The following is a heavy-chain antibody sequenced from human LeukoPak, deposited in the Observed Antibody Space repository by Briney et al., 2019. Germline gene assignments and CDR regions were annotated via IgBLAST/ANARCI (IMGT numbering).Heavy chain of an antibody. D-gene: IGHD3-10*01. CDR2: IIPIFGTA. J-gene: IGHJ4*02. CDR1: GGTFSSYA. Sequence: SSVKVSCKASGGTFSSYAISWVRQAPGQGLEWMGGIIPIFGTANYAQKFQGRVTITADESTSTAYMELSSLRSEDTAVYYCAVYYYGSWSYYNYYFDYWGQGTLVTVSS. CDR3: AVYYYGSWSYYNYYFDY. V-gene: IGHV1-69*01.